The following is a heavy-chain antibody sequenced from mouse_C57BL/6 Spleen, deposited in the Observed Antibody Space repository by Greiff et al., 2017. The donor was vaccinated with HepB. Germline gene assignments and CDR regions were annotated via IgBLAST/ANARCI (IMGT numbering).Heavy chain of an antibody. CDR2: IDPENGDT. CDR1: GFNIKDDY. V-gene: IGHV14-4*01. Sequence: VQLQQSGAELVRPGASVKLSCTASGFNIKDDYMHWVKQRPEQGLEWIGWIDPENGDTEYASKFQGKATITADTSSNTADLQLSSLTSEDTAVYYCTTGPRDWFAYWGQGTLVTVSA. CDR3: TTGPRDWFAY. D-gene: IGHD6-1*01. J-gene: IGHJ3*01.